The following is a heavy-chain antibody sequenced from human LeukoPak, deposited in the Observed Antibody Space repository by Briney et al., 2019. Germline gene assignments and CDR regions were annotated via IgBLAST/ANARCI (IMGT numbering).Heavy chain of an antibody. V-gene: IGHV4-61*01. CDR2: IYYSGST. CDR1: GGSVSSGSYY. J-gene: IGHJ5*02. CDR3: ARGYDSSGSWFDP. Sequence: PSETLSLTCTVSGGSVSSGSYYWSWIRQPPGKGLEWIGYIYYSGSTNYNPSLKSRVTISVDTSKNQSSLKLSSVTAADTAVYYCARGYDSSGSWFDPWGQGTLVTVSS. D-gene: IGHD3-22*01.